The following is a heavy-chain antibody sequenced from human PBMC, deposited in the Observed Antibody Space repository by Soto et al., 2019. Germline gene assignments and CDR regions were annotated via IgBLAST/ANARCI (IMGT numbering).Heavy chain of an antibody. CDR2: ISYDGSNK. J-gene: IGHJ4*02. D-gene: IGHD2-15*01. V-gene: IGHV3-30*18. Sequence: QVQLVESGGGVVQPGRSLRLSCAASGFTFSSYGMHWVRQAPGKGLEWVAVISYDGSNKYYADSVKGRFTISRDNSKNTLYLQMNSLRAEDTAVYYCAKDTGYCSGGSCYPDYWGQGTLVTVSS. CDR1: GFTFSSYG. CDR3: AKDTGYCSGGSCYPDY.